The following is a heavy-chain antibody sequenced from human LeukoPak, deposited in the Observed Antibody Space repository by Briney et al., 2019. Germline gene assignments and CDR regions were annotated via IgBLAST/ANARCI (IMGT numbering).Heavy chain of an antibody. CDR1: GGTFSSYA. CDR2: IIPILGIA. D-gene: IGHD1-7*01. J-gene: IGHJ4*02. Sequence: EASVKVSCKASGGTFSSYAISWVRQAPGQGPEWMGRIIPILGIANYAQKFQGRVTITADKSTSTAYMELSSLRSEDTAVYYCARVPFKRELLPDRMEFDYWGQGTLVTVSS. CDR3: ARVPFKRELLPDRMEFDY. V-gene: IGHV1-69*04.